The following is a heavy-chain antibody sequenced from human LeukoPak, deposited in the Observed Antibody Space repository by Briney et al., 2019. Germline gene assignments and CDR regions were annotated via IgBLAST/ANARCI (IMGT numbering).Heavy chain of an antibody. CDR3: ARDRPMIVQGDIDY. CDR1: GYTFTSYG. J-gene: IGHJ4*02. D-gene: IGHD3-22*01. V-gene: IGHV1-18*01. CDR2: ISAYNGNT. Sequence: GASVKVSCKASGYTFTSYGISWVRQAPGQGLEWMGWISAYNGNTNYAQKLQGRVTMTTDTSTSTAYMELRSLRSDDTAVYYCARDRPMIVQGDIDYWGQGTLVTVSS.